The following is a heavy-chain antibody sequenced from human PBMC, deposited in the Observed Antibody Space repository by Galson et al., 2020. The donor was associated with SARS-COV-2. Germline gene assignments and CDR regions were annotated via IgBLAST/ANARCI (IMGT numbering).Heavy chain of an antibody. CDR3: ARGGMYYYDSSGYYNSGMDV. CDR1: GFTFSSYW. J-gene: IGHJ6*02. V-gene: IGHV3-7*04. CDR2: IKQDGSEK. Sequence: LSLTCAASGFTFSSYWMSWVRQAPGKGLEWVANIKQDGSEKYYVDSVKGRFTISRDNAKNSLYLQMNSLRAEDTAVYYCARGGMYYYDSSGYYNSGMDVWGQGTTVTVSS. D-gene: IGHD3-22*01.